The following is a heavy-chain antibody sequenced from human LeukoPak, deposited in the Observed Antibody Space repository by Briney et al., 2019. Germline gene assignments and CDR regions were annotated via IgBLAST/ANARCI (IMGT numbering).Heavy chain of an antibody. J-gene: IGHJ4*02. CDR3: ARSAGNVLTGYYSYFDY. CDR1: GFTFSSYG. CDR2: IKQDGSEK. V-gene: IGHV3-7*01. Sequence: PGGSLRLSCAASGFTFSSYGMHWVRQAPGKGLEWVANIKQDGSEKYYVDSVKGRFTISRDNAKNSLYLQMNSLRAEDTAVYYCARSAGNVLTGYYSYFDYWGQGILVTVSS. D-gene: IGHD3-9*01.